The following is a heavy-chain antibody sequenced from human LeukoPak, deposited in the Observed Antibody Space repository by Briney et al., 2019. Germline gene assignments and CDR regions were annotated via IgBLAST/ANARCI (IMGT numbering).Heavy chain of an antibody. Sequence: GGSLRLSCAASGFTPSSYAMSWVRQAPGKGLEWVSVISGSGAGTYYADSVKGRFTISRDNSKNTLYLQMNSLRAEDTAVYYCAKDRSGDYSEYFDYWGQGTLVTVSS. J-gene: IGHJ4*02. CDR1: GFTPSSYA. CDR3: AKDRSGDYSEYFDY. D-gene: IGHD4-11*01. CDR2: ISGSGAGT. V-gene: IGHV3-23*01.